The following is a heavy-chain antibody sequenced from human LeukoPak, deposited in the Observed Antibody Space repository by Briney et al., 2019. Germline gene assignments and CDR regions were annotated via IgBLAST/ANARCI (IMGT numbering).Heavy chain of an antibody. CDR2: ISYDGSNK. J-gene: IGHJ4*02. Sequence: GGSLRLSCAASGFTFSSYAMHWVRKAPGKGLEWVAVISYDGSNKYYADSVKGRFTISRDNSKNTLYLQMNSLRAEDTAVYYCASGAMAHDYWGQGTLVTVSS. CDR3: ASGAMAHDY. CDR1: GFTFSSYA. D-gene: IGHD5-18*01. V-gene: IGHV3-30*04.